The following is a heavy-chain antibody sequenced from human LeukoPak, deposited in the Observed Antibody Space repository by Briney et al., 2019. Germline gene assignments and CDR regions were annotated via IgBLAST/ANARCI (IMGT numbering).Heavy chain of an antibody. CDR3: AKDSSVLYSSSWSGVPDGMDV. CDR1: GFTFSSYA. V-gene: IGHV3-30-3*01. Sequence: PGRSLRLSCAASGFTFSSYAMHWVRQAPGKGLEWVAVISYDGSNKYYADSVKGRFTISRDNSKNTLYLQMNSLRVEDTAVYYCAKDSSVLYSSSWSGVPDGMDVRGQGTTVTVSS. CDR2: ISYDGSNK. D-gene: IGHD6-13*01. J-gene: IGHJ6*02.